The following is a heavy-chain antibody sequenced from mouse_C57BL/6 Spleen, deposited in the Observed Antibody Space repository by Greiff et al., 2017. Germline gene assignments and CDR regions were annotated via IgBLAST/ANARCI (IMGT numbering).Heavy chain of an antibody. D-gene: IGHD1-1*01. CDR2: INPDSSTI. V-gene: IGHV4-1*01. CDR1: GVDFSRYW. J-gene: IGHJ4*01. CDR3: ASLYYGSSYYAMDY. Sequence: AAGGVDFSRYWMSWVRRAPGKGLEWIGEINPDSSTINYAPSLKDKFIISRDNAKNTLYLQMSKVRSEDTALYYCASLYYGSSYYAMDYWGQGTSVTVSS.